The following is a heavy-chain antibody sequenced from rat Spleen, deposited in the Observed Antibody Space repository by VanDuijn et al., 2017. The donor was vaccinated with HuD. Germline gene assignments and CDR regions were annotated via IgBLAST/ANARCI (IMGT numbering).Heavy chain of an antibody. CDR1: GFTLSNYY. D-gene: IGHD1-12*02. CDR2: ISAGGDNT. J-gene: IGHJ2*01. V-gene: IGHV5-27*01. Sequence: EVQLVESGGGLVQLGRSLKLSCAASGFTLSNYYMAWVRQAPTKGLEWVSYISAGGDNTYYRDSVKGRFTISRDNAKSTLYLQLDSLRSEDTATYYCTTDTFYDGTYYPGGFDYWGQGVMVTVSS. CDR3: TTDTFYDGTYYPGGFDY.